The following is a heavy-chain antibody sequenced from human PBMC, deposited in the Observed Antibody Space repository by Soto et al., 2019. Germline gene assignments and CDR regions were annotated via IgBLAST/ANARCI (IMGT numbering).Heavy chain of an antibody. CDR1: GYTFTSYY. CDR2: INPSGGST. J-gene: IGHJ4*02. Sequence: GASVKVSCKASGYTFTSYYMHWVRQAPGQGLEWMGIINPSGGSTSYAQKFQGRVTMTRDTSTSTVYMELSSLRSEDTAVYYCASSRLLWFGEFPGYFEYRGQGTLVTVPS. D-gene: IGHD3-10*01. V-gene: IGHV1-46*03. CDR3: ASSRLLWFGEFPGYFEY.